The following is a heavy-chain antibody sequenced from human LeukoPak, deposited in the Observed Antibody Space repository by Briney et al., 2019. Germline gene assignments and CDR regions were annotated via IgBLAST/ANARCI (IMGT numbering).Heavy chain of an antibody. CDR3: ARGPFYYYDSSGYSPGYFDY. D-gene: IGHD3-22*01. V-gene: IGHV1-69*13. CDR1: GGTFSSYA. J-gene: IGHJ4*02. CDR2: IIPIFGTA. Sequence: GASVKVSCKASGGTFSSYAISWVRQAPGQGLEWMGGIIPIFGTANYAQKFQGRVTITADESTSTAYMELSSLRSGDTAVYYCARGPFYYYDSSGYSPGYFDYWGQGTLVTVSS.